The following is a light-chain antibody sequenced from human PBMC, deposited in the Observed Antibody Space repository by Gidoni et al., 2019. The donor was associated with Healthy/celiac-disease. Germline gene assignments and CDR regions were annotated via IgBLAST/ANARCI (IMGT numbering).Light chain of an antibody. CDR3: QQRSNWPPDT. Sequence: IVLTHSPATLSLSPGERATLSCRASQSVTSYLAWYQQKPGQAPRLLIYDASNRATGIPARFSGSGSGTDFTLTISSLEPEDFAVYYCQQRSNWPPDTFGGGTKVEIK. V-gene: IGKV3-11*01. CDR2: DAS. J-gene: IGKJ4*01. CDR1: QSVTSY.